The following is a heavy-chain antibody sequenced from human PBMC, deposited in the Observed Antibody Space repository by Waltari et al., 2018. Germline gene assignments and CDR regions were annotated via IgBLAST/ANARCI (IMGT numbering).Heavy chain of an antibody. V-gene: IGHV1-69*01. J-gene: IGHJ4*02. CDR1: GGTFSSYG. Sequence: QVQLVQSGAEVKKPGSSVKVSCKASGGTFSSYGIGWVRQAPGQGLEWMGGIIPIFGTANYAQKFQGRVTITADESTGTAYMELTSLRSDDTAVYYCAREGARGGFDYWGQGTLVTVSS. D-gene: IGHD6-25*01. CDR3: AREGARGGFDY. CDR2: IIPIFGTA.